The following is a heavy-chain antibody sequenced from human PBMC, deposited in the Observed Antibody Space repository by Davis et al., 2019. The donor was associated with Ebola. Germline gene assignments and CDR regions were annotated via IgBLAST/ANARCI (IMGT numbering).Heavy chain of an antibody. V-gene: IGHV3-23*01. CDR3: AKPTTIPIVALDY. D-gene: IGHD5-12*01. J-gene: IGHJ4*02. CDR1: GFTFSTYS. CDR2: ISGSGGST. Sequence: GESLKISCAASGFTFSTYSMSWVRQAPGKGLEWVSAISGSGGSTYYADSVKGRFTISRDNSKNTLDLQMNSLRAEDTAVYYCAKPTTIPIVALDYWGQGTLVTVSS.